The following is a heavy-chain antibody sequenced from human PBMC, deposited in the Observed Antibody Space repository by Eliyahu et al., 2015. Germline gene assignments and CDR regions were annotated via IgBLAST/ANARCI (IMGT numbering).Heavy chain of an antibody. CDR1: GYTFNSYD. D-gene: IGHD3-10*01. J-gene: IGHJ4*02. V-gene: IGHV1-18*01. CDR3: ATIGALPSPFFDF. Sequence: QVQLVQSGGEVKKPGASVKVSCKASGYTFNSYDISWVRQAPGQGLVWMGWISPHTAKRKVAWDFQDRVIMTTDTSTATAFLEVRSLRSDDTAIYYCATIGALPSPFFDFWGQGTLVTVSS. CDR2: ISPHTAKR.